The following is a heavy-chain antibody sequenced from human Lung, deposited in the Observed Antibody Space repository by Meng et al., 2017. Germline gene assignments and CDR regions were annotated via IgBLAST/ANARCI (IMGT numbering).Heavy chain of an antibody. J-gene: IGHJ4*02. CDR2: INHSRST. V-gene: IGHV4-34*01. Sequence: QVQLQQWGAGLLKPSETLSLTCVVSGGSFSDYYWSWIRQPPGKGLEWIGEINHSRSTNYNPSLESRATISVDTSQNNLSLKLSSVTAADSAVYYCARGPTPMAHDFDYWGQGTLVTVSS. CDR1: GGSFSDYY. D-gene: IGHD5-24*01. CDR3: ARGPTPMAHDFDY.